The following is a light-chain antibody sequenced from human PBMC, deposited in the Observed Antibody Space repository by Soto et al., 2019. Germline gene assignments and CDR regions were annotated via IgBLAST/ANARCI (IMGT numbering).Light chain of an antibody. CDR1: QSLVYSDGNTY. CDR3: MQGTHWPWT. Sequence: DVVMTQSPLSLPVTLGQPASISCRSSQSLVYSDGNTYLNWFQQRPGQSPRRLMYKVSNRDSGVPDRFSGSGSVTDFTLKISRVEAEDVGVYYCMQGTHWPWTFGQGTKVEIK. J-gene: IGKJ1*01. V-gene: IGKV2-30*01. CDR2: KVS.